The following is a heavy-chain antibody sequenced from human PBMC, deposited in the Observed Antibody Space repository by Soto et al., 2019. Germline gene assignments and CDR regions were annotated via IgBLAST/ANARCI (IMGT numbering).Heavy chain of an antibody. CDR2: STARNTNT. CDR1: GYTLTSYG. J-gene: IGHJ4*02. CDR3: ATVYLGSGKYYGVSDY. D-gene: IGHD3-10*01. Sequence: SVKVSCKASGYTLTSYGISLVRQAPGQGLEWMGWSTARNTNTNYAQNLQGRVGMTTDTSNSTAYLELRSLRSDDTAVYYCATVYLGSGKYYGVSDYWGQGTLVTASS. V-gene: IGHV1-18*04.